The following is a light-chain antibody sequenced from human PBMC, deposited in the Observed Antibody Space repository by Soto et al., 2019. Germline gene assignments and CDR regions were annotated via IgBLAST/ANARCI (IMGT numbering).Light chain of an antibody. CDR3: QSFDSSLSNPWV. Sequence: QSVLTQPHSVAGAPGQRVTISCTGGWSNIEAGYEVHWYQHLPGTAPKLLIYGVTNRPSGVPDRFSGSMSGTSASLAITVLQAEDESDYYCQSFDSSLSNPWVFGGGTKLTVL. J-gene: IGLJ3*02. CDR1: WSNIEAGYE. V-gene: IGLV1-40*01. CDR2: GVT.